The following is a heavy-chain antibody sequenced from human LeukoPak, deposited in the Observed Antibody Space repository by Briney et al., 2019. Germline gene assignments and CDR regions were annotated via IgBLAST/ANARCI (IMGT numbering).Heavy chain of an antibody. CDR3: ATPRGYSSGWSGIYDY. V-gene: IGHV4-59*01. CDR1: GGSISSYY. J-gene: IGHJ4*02. Sequence: PSETLSLTCTVSGGSISSYYWSWIRQPPGKGLEWIGYIYYSGSTNYNPSLKSRVTKSVDTSKNQFSLKLSSVTAADTAVYYCATPRGYSSGWSGIYDYWGQGTLVTVSS. CDR2: IYYSGST. D-gene: IGHD6-19*01.